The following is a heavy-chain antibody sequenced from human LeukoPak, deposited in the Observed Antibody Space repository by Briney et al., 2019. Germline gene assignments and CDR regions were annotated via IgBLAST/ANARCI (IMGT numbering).Heavy chain of an antibody. CDR1: GFTFSAYD. CDR2: IGTAGDP. V-gene: IGHV3-13*05. CDR3: ARGYVYSYDY. Sequence: GESLRLSCAASGFTFSAYDMHWVRQAPGKGLEWVSAIGTAGDPYYPGSVRGRFTISRENAKNSLYLQMNSLRAGHTAVYYCARGYVYSYDYWGQGVLVTVSS. J-gene: IGHJ4*02. D-gene: IGHD5-18*01.